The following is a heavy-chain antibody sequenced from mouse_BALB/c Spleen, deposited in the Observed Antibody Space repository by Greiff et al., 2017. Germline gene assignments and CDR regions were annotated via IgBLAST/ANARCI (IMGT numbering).Heavy chain of an antibody. CDR3: ARFSGSSYPYAMDY. D-gene: IGHD1-1*01. CDR2: IYPGDGDT. J-gene: IGHJ4*01. V-gene: IGHV1-80*01. Sequence: VKLQESGAELVRPGSSVKISCKASGYAFSSYWMNWVKQRPGQGLEWIGQIYPGDGDTNYNGKFKGKATLTADKSSSTAYMQLSSLTSEDSAVYFCARFSGSSYPYAMDYWGQGTSVTVSS. CDR1: GYAFSSYW.